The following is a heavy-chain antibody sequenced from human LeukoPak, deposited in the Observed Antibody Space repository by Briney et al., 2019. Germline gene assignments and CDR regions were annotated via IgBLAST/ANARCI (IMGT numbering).Heavy chain of an antibody. Sequence: GGSLRLSCAASGFTFSSYAMSWVRQAPGKGLEWASAISGSVGSTYYADSVKGRFTISRDNSKNTLYLQMNSLRAEDTAVYYCASSAWREKYSPGPKRSWFDPWGQGTLVTVSS. D-gene: IGHD5-18*01. CDR2: ISGSVGST. CDR3: ASSAWREKYSPGPKRSWFDP. CDR1: GFTFSSYA. V-gene: IGHV3-23*01. J-gene: IGHJ5*02.